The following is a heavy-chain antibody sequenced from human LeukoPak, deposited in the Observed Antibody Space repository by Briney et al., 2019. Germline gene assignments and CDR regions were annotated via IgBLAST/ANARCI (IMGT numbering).Heavy chain of an antibody. V-gene: IGHV1-18*01. CDR2: ISGYTGNT. CDR3: ARTKGSTSYFDY. CDR1: GYTFTSYR. D-gene: IGHD2-2*01. Sequence: GASVKVSCKASGYTFTSYRISWVRQAPGQGLEWMGWISGYTGNTKYAQKLQGRVTMTTDTSASTAYMDLRSLRSDDTAMYYCARTKGSTSYFDYWGQGTLVTVSS. J-gene: IGHJ4*02.